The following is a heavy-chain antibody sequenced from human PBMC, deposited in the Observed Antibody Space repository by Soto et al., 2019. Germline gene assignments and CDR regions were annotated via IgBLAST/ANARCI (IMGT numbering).Heavy chain of an antibody. CDR2: IKSKSDGGTT. V-gene: IGHV3-15*01. CDR3: ARDQGPIAVHYYYFDS. D-gene: IGHD6-19*01. CDR1: GFTFSDAW. J-gene: IGHJ4*02. Sequence: PGGSLRLSCAASGFTFSDAWMSWVRQAPGKGLDWVGRIKSKSDGGTTEYAAPVRGRFTISRDNSRNTLFLQMNSLKGDDTAVYFCARDQGPIAVHYYYFDSWGQGTPVTVSS.